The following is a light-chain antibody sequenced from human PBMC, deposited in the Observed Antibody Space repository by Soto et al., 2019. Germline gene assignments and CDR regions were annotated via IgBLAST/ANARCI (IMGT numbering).Light chain of an antibody. J-gene: IGKJ4*01. CDR2: GAS. CDR3: QQYNKWPPLT. Sequence: EIVMTQSPATLSVSPGERATLSCRACQSINSDLAWYQQQRGQAPRLLIYGASTRATGIPARFTGSGFGTEFTLTISSLQPEDFGVYYCQQYNKWPPLTFGGGTEVEIK. V-gene: IGKV3-15*01. CDR1: QSINSD.